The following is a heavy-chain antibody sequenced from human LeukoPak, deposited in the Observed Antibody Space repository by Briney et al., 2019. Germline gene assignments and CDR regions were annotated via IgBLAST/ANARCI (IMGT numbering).Heavy chain of an antibody. V-gene: IGHV1-8*01. CDR3: ARGYYYDSSGYPKLTDY. Sequence: ASVKVSCKASGYTFTSYDINWVRQATGQGLEWMGWMNPNSGSTGYAQKFQGRVTMTRNTSISTAYMGLSSLRSEDTAIYYCARGYYYDSSGYPKLTDYWGQGTLVTVSS. D-gene: IGHD3-22*01. CDR2: MNPNSGST. J-gene: IGHJ4*02. CDR1: GYTFTSYD.